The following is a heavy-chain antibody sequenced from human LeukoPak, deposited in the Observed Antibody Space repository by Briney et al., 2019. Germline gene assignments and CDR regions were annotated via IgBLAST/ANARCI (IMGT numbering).Heavy chain of an antibody. J-gene: IGHJ4*02. D-gene: IGHD3-9*01. CDR1: GYTFNSYG. CDR2: ISAYNGNT. CDR3: ASNAGQAVQNAYYDILTGYYPF. V-gene: IGHV1-18*01. Sequence: ASVKVSCKASGYTFNSYGITWVRQAPGQGLEWMGWISAYNGNTDYAQKLQGRVTMTPDTSTSTAYMELRSLRSDDTAVYYCASNAGQAVQNAYYDILTGYYPFWGQGTLVTVSS.